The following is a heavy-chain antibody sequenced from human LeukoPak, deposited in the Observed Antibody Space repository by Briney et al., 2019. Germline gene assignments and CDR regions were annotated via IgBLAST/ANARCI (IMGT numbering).Heavy chain of an antibody. J-gene: IGHJ5*02. CDR1: GFTVSTNF. D-gene: IGHD5-18*01. CDR2: IYDSGST. CDR3: ARPAMGAFDP. Sequence: PGGSLRLSRTASGFTVSTNFLSWVRQAPGKGLEWIGSIYDSGSTYYNPSLKSRVTISVDKSKNQFSLKLSSVTAADTAVYYCARPAMGAFDPWGQGTLVTVSS. V-gene: IGHV4-39*01.